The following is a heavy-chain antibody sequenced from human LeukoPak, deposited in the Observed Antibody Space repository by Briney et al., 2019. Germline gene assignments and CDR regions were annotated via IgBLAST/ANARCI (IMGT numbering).Heavy chain of an antibody. Sequence: SETLSLTCTVSGGSISGYYWSWIRQPPGKGLEWIAYIYYSGSTNYSPSLKSRVTISVDTSKNQISLKLSSVTAADTAVYYCARDRGSKGGFDYWGQGTLVTVSS. V-gene: IGHV4-59*01. D-gene: IGHD3-10*01. CDR2: IYYSGST. CDR3: ARDRGSKGGFDY. J-gene: IGHJ4*02. CDR1: GGSISGYY.